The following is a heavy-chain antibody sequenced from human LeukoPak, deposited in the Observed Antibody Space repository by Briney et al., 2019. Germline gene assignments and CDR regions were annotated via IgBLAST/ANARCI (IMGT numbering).Heavy chain of an antibody. Sequence: GGSLRLSCAASGFTFSSYSMNWVRQAPGKGLEWVSSISSSSSYIYYADSVKGRFTISRDSAKNSLYLQMNSLRAEDTAVYYCASPKGGYSYGLQYYFDYWGQGTLVTVSS. J-gene: IGHJ4*02. CDR3: ASPKGGYSYGLQYYFDY. V-gene: IGHV3-21*01. CDR2: ISSSSSYI. D-gene: IGHD5-18*01. CDR1: GFTFSSYS.